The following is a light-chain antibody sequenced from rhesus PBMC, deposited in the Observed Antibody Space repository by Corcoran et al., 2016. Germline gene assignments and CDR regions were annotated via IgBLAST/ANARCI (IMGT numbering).Light chain of an antibody. J-gene: IGKJ1*01. CDR3: YHHSNGLT. CDR1: QSVSSY. Sequence: QVILTQSPATLSLSPGERATLSCTASQSVSSYLAWYQQKPGQAPRLLIFGASSRANGIPDRFSGSGSGTDFTLTISSLESEGVGVYHCYHHSNGLTFGQGTKVEIK. CDR2: GAS. V-gene: IGKV3-10*01.